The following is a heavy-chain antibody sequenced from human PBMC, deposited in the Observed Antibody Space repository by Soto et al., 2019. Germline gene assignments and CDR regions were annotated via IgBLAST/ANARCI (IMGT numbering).Heavy chain of an antibody. CDR1: GYTLTRFY. J-gene: IGHJ4*02. V-gene: IGHV1-46*01. Sequence: QVQLVQSGAEVRKPGASVRFSCKASGYTLTRFYLHWVRQAPGQGLGWMGIINTRGGTTAYAQKFRGRLTVTRDTSTSTVYMELSNLRSEDTAIYYCARGPDDSDVPRWDYWGQGTRVTVSS. CDR2: INTRGGTT. CDR3: ARGPDDSDVPRWDY. D-gene: IGHD4-17*01.